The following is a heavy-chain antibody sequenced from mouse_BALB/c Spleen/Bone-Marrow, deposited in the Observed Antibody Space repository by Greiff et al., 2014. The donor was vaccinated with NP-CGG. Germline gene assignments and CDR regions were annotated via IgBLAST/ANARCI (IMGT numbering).Heavy chain of an antibody. CDR3: ARPSYDYDLAWFAY. V-gene: IGHV3-8*02. Sequence: EVMLVESGPSLVKPSQTLSLTCSVTGDFITSGYWNWIRKFPGNKLEYMGYISYSGSTYYNPSLKSRISITRDTSKNQYYLQLNSVTTEDTATYYCARPSYDYDLAWFAYWGQGTLVTVSA. CDR2: ISYSGST. CDR1: GDFITSGY. D-gene: IGHD2-4*01. J-gene: IGHJ3*01.